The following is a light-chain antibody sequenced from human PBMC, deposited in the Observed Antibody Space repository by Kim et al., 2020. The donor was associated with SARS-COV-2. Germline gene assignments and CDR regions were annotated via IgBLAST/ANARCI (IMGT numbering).Light chain of an antibody. CDR3: SSYTSSSTPWV. CDR1: SSDIGGYDY. V-gene: IGLV2-14*03. J-gene: IGLJ3*02. CDR2: DVS. Sequence: QSALTQPASVSGSPGQSITISCTGTSSDIGGYDYVSWYQQHPGTAPKLIIYDVSDRPSGVSNRFSGSKSDNTASLTISGLQAEDEANYYCSSYTSSSTPWVFGGGTKLTVL.